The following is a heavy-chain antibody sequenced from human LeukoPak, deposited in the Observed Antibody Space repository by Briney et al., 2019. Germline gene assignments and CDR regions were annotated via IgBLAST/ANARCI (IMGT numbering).Heavy chain of an antibody. CDR2: ISGSGGST. J-gene: IGHJ4*02. CDR3: ATKGGWLLHYFDY. D-gene: IGHD2-15*01. CDR1: GFTFSSYA. V-gene: IGHV3-23*01. Sequence: GGPLRLSCAASGFTFSSYAMSWVRQAPGKGLEWVSAISGSGGSTYYADSVKGRFTISRDNSKNTLYLQMNSLRAEDTAVYYCATKGGWLLHYFDYWGQGTLVTVSS.